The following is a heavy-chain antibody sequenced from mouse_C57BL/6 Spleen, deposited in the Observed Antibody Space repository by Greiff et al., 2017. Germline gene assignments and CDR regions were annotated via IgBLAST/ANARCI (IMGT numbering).Heavy chain of an antibody. Sequence: EVKLVESGGGLVQPGGSLSLSCAASGFTFTDYYMSWVRQPPGKALEWLGFIRNKANGYTTEYSASVKGRFTISRDNSQSILYLQMNAPRAEDSATYYCARGSGDYLYAMDYWGQGTSVTVSS. D-gene: IGHD2-4*01. V-gene: IGHV7-3*01. CDR3: ARGSGDYLYAMDY. J-gene: IGHJ4*01. CDR2: IRNKANGYTT. CDR1: GFTFTDYY.